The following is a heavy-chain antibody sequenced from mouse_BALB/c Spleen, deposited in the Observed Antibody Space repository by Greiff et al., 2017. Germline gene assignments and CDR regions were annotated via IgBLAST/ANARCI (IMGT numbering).Heavy chain of an antibody. CDR1: GFTFSSFG. V-gene: IGHV5-17*02. CDR3: ARLLPYAMDY. Sequence: EVKVVESGGGLVQPGGSRKLSCAASGFTFSSFGMHWVRQAPEKGLEWVAYISSGSSTIYYADTVKGRFTISRDNPKNTLFLQMTSLRSEDTAMYYCARLLPYAMDYWGQGTSVTVSS. CDR2: ISSGSSTI. D-gene: IGHD1-1*01. J-gene: IGHJ4*01.